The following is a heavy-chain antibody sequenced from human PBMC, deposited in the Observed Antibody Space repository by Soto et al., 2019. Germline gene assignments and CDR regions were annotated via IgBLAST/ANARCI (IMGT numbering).Heavy chain of an antibody. CDR3: ARQIYDSDTGPNFQYYFDS. Sequence: ESLTISWRRSGDSFSGYWITWVRQKPGKGLEWMGRIDPSDSQTYYSPSFRGHVTISATKSITTVFLQWSSLRASDTAMYYCARQIYDSDTGPNFQYYFDSWGQGTPVPLSS. D-gene: IGHD3-22*01. J-gene: IGHJ4*02. CDR1: GDSFSGYW. V-gene: IGHV5-10-1*01. CDR2: IDPSDSQT.